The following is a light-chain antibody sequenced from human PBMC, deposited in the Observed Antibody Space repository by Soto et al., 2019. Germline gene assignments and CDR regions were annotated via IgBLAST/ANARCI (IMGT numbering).Light chain of an antibody. CDR3: WSYAGNSNV. V-gene: IGLV2-11*01. CDR1: SSDVGDYKS. Sequence: QSALTQPRSVSGSPGQSVTISCTGTSSDVGDYKSVSCYQQHPGTAPKLMIYDVSQRPSGVPDRFSGSKSGNTASLTISGLQAEDEADYYCWSYAGNSNVFGGGTKVTVL. J-gene: IGLJ2*01. CDR2: DVS.